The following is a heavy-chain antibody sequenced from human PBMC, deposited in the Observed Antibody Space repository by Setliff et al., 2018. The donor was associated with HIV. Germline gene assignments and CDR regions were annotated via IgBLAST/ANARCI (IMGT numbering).Heavy chain of an antibody. J-gene: IGHJ6*03. CDR3: ARDRRGYYYGSGSCYMDV. Sequence: ASETLCLTCTVSGDSISSYYWSWIRQPPGKGLEWIGYIYTSGITDYNPSLKSRVTISGDTSKNQFSLKLSSVTAADTAVHYCARDRRGYYYGSGSCYMDVWGTGTTVTVSS. V-gene: IGHV4-4*08. D-gene: IGHD3-10*01. CDR2: IYTSGIT. CDR1: GDSISSYY.